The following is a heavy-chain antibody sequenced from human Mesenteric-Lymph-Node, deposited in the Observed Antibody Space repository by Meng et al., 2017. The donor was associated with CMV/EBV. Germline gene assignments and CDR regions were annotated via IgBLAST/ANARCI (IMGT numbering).Heavy chain of an antibody. CDR3: AKDRGYNWNNELDP. CDR1: GFSFDSYA. CDR2: ISGSGGST. V-gene: IGHV3-23*01. J-gene: IGHJ5*02. Sequence: GESLKISCAASGFSFDSYAMSWVRQAPGKGLEWVSTISGSGGSTNYAESVKGRFTISRDNSKNTLYLQMSSLRAEDTAVYYCAKDRGYNWNNELDPWGQGTLVTVSS. D-gene: IGHD1-20*01.